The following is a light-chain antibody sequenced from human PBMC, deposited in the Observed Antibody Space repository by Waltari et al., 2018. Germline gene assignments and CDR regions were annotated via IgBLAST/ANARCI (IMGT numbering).Light chain of an antibody. Sequence: DIVMTQSPDSLAVSLGERATVNCKSSQSVLYSPNNKNYLAWYQQKPGQPPKLLIYGAYTRESGVPDRFSGSGSGTEVTLTISSLQAEDGAVYYCQQHANTPRTFGQGTTVEIK. J-gene: IGKJ1*01. CDR1: QSVLYSPNNKNY. V-gene: IGKV4-1*01. CDR2: GAY. CDR3: QQHANTPRT.